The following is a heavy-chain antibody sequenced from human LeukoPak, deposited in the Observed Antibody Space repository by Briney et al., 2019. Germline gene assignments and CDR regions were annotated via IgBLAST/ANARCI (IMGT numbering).Heavy chain of an antibody. D-gene: IGHD3-10*01. CDR1: GFTFSTFA. J-gene: IGHJ4*02. Sequence: PGGSLRLSCAASGFTFSTFAMHWVRLSPGKGLEWVSSITGSGPYMLYADSVKHRFTISRDNTKNLLYLEMNSLRAEDTAMYLCVRDVGAVRGEVYFDYWGQGTLVTVSS. CDR2: ITGSGPYM. CDR3: VRDVGAVRGEVYFDY. V-gene: IGHV3-21*06.